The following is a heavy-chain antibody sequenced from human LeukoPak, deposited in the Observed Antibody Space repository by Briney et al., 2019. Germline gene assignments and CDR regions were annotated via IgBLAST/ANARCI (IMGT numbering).Heavy chain of an antibody. V-gene: IGHV4-39*02. Sequence: SETLSLTCTVFGDSVSSSNYYWAWFRQPPGKGLDWIGSLYYDGRTYYSPSLESRVTVSVDTSKNQFALKLTSVTAADTAVYYCARDLVDTAMVIRAFDIWGQGTMVTVSS. CDR3: ARDLVDTAMVIRAFDI. CDR2: LYYDGRT. D-gene: IGHD5-18*01. J-gene: IGHJ3*02. CDR1: GDSVSSSNYY.